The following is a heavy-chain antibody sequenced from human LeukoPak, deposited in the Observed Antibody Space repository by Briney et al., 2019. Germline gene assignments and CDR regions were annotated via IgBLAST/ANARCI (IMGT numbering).Heavy chain of an antibody. Sequence: KPGESLKISFKGSGXSFTSYCIGWVRQMPGKGLEWMGIIYPGDSDTRYSTPFQGQVTISADKSISTAYLQWSSLKASDAAMYYCARGVYCSGGSCYLPAYYYYYYGMDVWGQGTTVTVSS. V-gene: IGHV5-51*01. J-gene: IGHJ6*02. CDR3: ARGVYCSGGSCYLPAYYYYYYGMDV. D-gene: IGHD2-15*01. CDR1: GXSFTSYC. CDR2: IYPGDSDT.